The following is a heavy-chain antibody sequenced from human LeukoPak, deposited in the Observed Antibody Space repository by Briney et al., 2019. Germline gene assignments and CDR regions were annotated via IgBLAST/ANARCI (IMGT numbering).Heavy chain of an antibody. CDR1: GFTFSSYW. CDR2: INSDGSST. D-gene: IGHD3-3*01. J-gene: IGHJ6*03. V-gene: IGHV3-74*01. CDR3: ARVVKPYYDFWSGYYYYYYYMDV. Sequence: PGGSLRLSCAASGFTFSSYWMHWVRQAPGKGLVWVSRINSDGSSTSYADSVKGRFTISRDNAKNTLYLQMNSLRAEDTAVYYCARVVKPYYDFWSGYYYYYYYMDVWGKGTTVTVSS.